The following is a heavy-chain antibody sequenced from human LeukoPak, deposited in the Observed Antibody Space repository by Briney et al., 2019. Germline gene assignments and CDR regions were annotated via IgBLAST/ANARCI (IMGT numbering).Heavy chain of an antibody. CDR2: IYSSGST. CDR1: GLPLRTSS. V-gene: IGHV3-53*01. CDR3: ASAREYCINSNCYEYFQE. Sequence: PGGSLRLSSATSGLPLRTSSMSWVRQAPGKGLEWVAVIYSSGSTYYEDSVNGRCTISRDTSKSSMYLQMDHLRAEDTAVYYCASAREYCINSNCYEYFQEWGQGTLVTVSS. J-gene: IGHJ1*01. D-gene: IGHD2-2*01.